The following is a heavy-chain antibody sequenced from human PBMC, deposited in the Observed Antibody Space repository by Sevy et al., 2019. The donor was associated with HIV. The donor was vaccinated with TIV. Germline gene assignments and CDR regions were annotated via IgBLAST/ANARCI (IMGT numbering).Heavy chain of an antibody. CDR2: ISYDGSNK. V-gene: IGHV3-30*18. Sequence: GGSLRLSCAASGFTFSSYGMHWVRQAPGKGLEWVAVISYDGSNKYYADSVKGRFTISRDNSKNTLYLQMNSLRAEDTAVYYCAKGNGMDVWGQGTTVTVSS. CDR1: GFTFSSYG. CDR3: AKGNGMDV. J-gene: IGHJ6*02.